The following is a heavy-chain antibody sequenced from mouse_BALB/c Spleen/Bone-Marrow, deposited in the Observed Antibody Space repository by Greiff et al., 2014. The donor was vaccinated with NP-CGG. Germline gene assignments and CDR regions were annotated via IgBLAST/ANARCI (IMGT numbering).Heavy chain of an antibody. CDR1: GYTFTSYW. V-gene: IGHV1S81*02. CDR3: ARRDFRSWFAY. CDR2: INPSNGRA. Sequence: VQLVESGAELVKPGASVNLSCKASGYTFTSYWVYWVKQRPGQGLEWIGEINPSNGRANYNEKFKNKATLTVDKSTSTAYMQVSSLTSEDSAVYYCARRDFRSWFAYWGQGTLVTVSA. J-gene: IGHJ3*01. D-gene: IGHD2-14*01.